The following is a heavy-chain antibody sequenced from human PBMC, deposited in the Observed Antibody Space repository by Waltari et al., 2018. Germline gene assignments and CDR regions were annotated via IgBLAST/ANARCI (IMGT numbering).Heavy chain of an antibody. Sequence: QLQLHESGPGLVKPSETLYLTFTVFGVSFNDDGSYWGWIRQPPGGGLEWLGSIYSTGSTYYKTPLKSRVTISIDTPNNQFSLKLTSVTAADTAVYFCARGGSSYYDAYGTWGQGTMVIVSS. CDR1: GVSFNDDGSY. D-gene: IGHD1-26*01. J-gene: IGHJ3*02. CDR2: IYSTGST. CDR3: ARGGSSYYDAYGT. V-gene: IGHV4-39*07.